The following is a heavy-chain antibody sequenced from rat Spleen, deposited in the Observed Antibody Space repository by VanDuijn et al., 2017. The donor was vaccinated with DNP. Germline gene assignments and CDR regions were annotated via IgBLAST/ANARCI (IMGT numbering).Heavy chain of an antibody. D-gene: IGHD1-11*01. CDR1: GFIFNDFW. CDR2: INKDSRTI. CDR3: ARGPNYGGYADYFDY. V-gene: IGHV4-2*01. J-gene: IGHJ2*01. Sequence: EVKFVESGGGLVQPGRSLKLSCAASGFIFNDFWMGWVRQAPGKGLERIGEINKDSRTIDYSPSLKDKLTISRDSAQNTLYLQMSKLGSEDTAIYYCARGPNYGGYADYFDYWGQGVTVTVSS.